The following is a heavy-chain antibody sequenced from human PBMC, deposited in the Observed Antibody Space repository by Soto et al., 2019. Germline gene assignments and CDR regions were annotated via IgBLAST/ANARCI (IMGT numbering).Heavy chain of an antibody. Sequence: GASVKVSCKASGYTFTSYYMHWVRQAPGQGLEWMGIINPSGGSTSYAQKFQGRVIMTRDTSTSTVYMELSSLRSEDTAVYYCGSLYYSDSSGYYGMDVWGQGTTVTVSS. CDR1: GYTFTSYY. J-gene: IGHJ6*02. CDR3: GSLYYSDSSGYYGMDV. D-gene: IGHD3-22*01. CDR2: INPSGGST. V-gene: IGHV1-46*01.